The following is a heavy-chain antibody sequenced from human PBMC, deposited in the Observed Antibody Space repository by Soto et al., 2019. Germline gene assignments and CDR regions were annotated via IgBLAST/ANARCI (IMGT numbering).Heavy chain of an antibody. J-gene: IGHJ6*02. CDR1: GGTFSSYA. D-gene: IGHD2-15*01. CDR2: ISPIFGTA. V-gene: IGHV1-69*01. Sequence: QVQLVQSGAEVKKPGSSVKVSCKAPGGTFSSYAISWVRQAPGQGLEWMGGISPIFGTANYAQKFQGRVTITADESTSTGDMEPSSLRSEDTAVYYCARSQGGSSSLDIYYDYYYGMDVWGQGTTVTVSS. CDR3: ARSQGGSSSLDIYYDYYYGMDV.